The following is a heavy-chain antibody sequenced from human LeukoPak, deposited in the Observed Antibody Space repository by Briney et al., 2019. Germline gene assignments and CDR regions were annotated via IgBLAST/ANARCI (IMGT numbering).Heavy chain of an antibody. Sequence: PGGSLRLSCAASGFTFSSYAMHWVRQAPGKGLEYVSAISSNGGSTYYANSVKGRFTISRDNSKNTLYLQMNSLRAEDTAVYYCAKEGRGSGITRFDPWGQGTLVTVSS. CDR2: ISSNGGST. J-gene: IGHJ5*02. CDR3: AKEGRGSGITRFDP. D-gene: IGHD3-10*01. V-gene: IGHV3-64*01. CDR1: GFTFSSYA.